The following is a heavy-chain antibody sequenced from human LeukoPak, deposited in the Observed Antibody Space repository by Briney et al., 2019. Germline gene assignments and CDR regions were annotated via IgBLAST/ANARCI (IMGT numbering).Heavy chain of an antibody. J-gene: IGHJ4*02. CDR1: GFTVSSTY. V-gene: IGHV3-66*01. Sequence: GGSLRLSCAASGFTVSSTYMSWVRRAPGKGLEWVSVIYSGGSTYFADSVKGRFTISRDNSKNTLYLQMNSLRVEDTAVYYCARDYGGNIRGYFDYWGQGTLVTVSS. CDR2: IYSGGST. CDR3: ARDYGGNIRGYFDY. D-gene: IGHD4-23*01.